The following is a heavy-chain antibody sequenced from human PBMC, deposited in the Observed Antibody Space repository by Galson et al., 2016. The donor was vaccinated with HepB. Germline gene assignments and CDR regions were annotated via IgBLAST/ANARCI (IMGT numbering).Heavy chain of an antibody. Sequence: QSGAEVKKPGESLQISCKGSGYSFTSYWIAWVRQMPGKGLEWMGIFYPGAYDNRYSPSFQGQVTMSADKSISTAYLQWSSLEAADTAAYYCARGPRTVDRPLDLWGQGTLVTVSS. D-gene: IGHD1-14*01. CDR1: GYSFTSYW. J-gene: IGHJ5*02. CDR2: FYPGAYDN. V-gene: IGHV5-51*01. CDR3: ARGPRTVDRPLDL.